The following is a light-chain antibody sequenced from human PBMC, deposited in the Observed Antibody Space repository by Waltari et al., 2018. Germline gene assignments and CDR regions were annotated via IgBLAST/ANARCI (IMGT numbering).Light chain of an antibody. CDR1: RSDVGGYDS. CDR2: EVS. J-gene: IGLJ3*02. V-gene: IGLV2-11*01. CDR3: CSYGGSYTS. Sequence: QSALTQPRPVSGSPGQSVTISRTGPRSDVGGYDSVSWYQQHPGKAPKLMIYEVSKQPSGVPDRFSGSKSGTTASLTISGLQAADEADYYCCSYGGSYTSFGGGTKLTVL.